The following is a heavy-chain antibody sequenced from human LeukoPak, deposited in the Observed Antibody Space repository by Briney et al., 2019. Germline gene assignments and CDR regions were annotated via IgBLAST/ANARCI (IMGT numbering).Heavy chain of an antibody. CDR3: ARKDSSGWSMTFDI. CDR1: GGTFSSYA. J-gene: IGHJ3*02. D-gene: IGHD6-19*01. Sequence: SVKVSCKASGGTFSSYAISWVRQAPGQGLEWMGGIIPIFGTANYAQKFQGRVTITTDESTSTAYMELSSPRSEDTAVYYCARKDSSGWSMTFDIWGQGTMVTVSS. CDR2: IIPIFGTA. V-gene: IGHV1-69*05.